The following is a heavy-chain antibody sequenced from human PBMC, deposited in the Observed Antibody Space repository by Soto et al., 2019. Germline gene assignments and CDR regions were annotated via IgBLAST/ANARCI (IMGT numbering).Heavy chain of an antibody. D-gene: IGHD3-16*01. Sequence: GGSLRLSCAASGFTFRSYAMHWVRQAPGKGLEWVAVISYDGSNKYYADSVKGRFTISRDNSKNTLYLQMNSLRAEDTAVYYCARGLGRGYYFDYWGQGTLVTVSS. CDR2: ISYDGSNK. J-gene: IGHJ4*02. V-gene: IGHV3-30-3*01. CDR1: GFTFRSYA. CDR3: ARGLGRGYYFDY.